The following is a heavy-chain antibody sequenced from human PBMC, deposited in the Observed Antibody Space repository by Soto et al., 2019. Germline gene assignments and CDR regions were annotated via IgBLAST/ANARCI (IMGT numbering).Heavy chain of an antibody. CDR2: IYHSGST. V-gene: IGHV4-30-2*01. Sequence: QLQLQESGSGLVKPSQTLSLTCAVSGGSISSGGYSWSWIRQPPGKGLEWIGYIYHSGSTYYNPSLKSRVTISGDRSKNQFSLKLSSVTAADTAVYYCARTGLGDPVPAAMSSWFDPWGQGTLVTVSS. CDR1: GGSISSGGYS. CDR3: ARTGLGDPVPAAMSSWFDP. D-gene: IGHD2-2*01. J-gene: IGHJ5*02.